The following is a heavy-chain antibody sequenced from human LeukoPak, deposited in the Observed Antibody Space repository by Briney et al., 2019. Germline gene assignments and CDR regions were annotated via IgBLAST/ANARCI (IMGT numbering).Heavy chain of an antibody. CDR3: ARDNRVDGSFDY. D-gene: IGHD5-12*01. CDR2: ISIMGSTI. V-gene: IGHV3-48*03. Sequence: GGSLRLSCAPSGFTFSTSEMNWVRQAPGRGLEWVSYISIMGSTIYYADSVKGRFTISRDNAKRSLYLQMNSLRDEDTGVYYCARDNRVDGSFDYWGQGTLVTVSS. J-gene: IGHJ4*02. CDR1: GFTFSTSE.